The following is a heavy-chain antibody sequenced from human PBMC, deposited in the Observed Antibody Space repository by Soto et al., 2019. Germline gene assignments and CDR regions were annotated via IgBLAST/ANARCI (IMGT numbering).Heavy chain of an antibody. D-gene: IGHD2-2*01. CDR2: ISSSSSYI. Sequence: GGSLRLSCAASGFTFSSYSMNWVRQAPGKGLEWVSSISSSSSYIYYADSVKGRFTISRDNAKNSLYLQMNSLRAEDTAVYYCARAMIVVVPAALSPFDYWGQGTLVTVSS. CDR1: GFTFSSYS. CDR3: ARAMIVVVPAALSPFDY. J-gene: IGHJ4*02. V-gene: IGHV3-21*01.